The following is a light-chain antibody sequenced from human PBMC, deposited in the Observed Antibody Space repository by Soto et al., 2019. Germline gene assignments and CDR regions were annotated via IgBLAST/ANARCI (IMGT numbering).Light chain of an antibody. J-gene: IGKJ5*01. CDR2: GAS. V-gene: IGKV3-20*01. Sequence: EIVLTQSPGTLPLSPGARATLSCRPSQSVSSSYLAWYQQKPGQAPRLLIYGASSRATGIPDRFSGSGSGTDFTLTISSLQSEDFAVYHCHQYDNWPKTFGQGTRLEIK. CDR1: QSVSSSY. CDR3: HQYDNWPKT.